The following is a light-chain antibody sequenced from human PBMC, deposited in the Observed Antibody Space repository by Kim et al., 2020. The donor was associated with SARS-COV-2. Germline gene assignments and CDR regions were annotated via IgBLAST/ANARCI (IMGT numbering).Light chain of an antibody. CDR2: YDS. CDR1: NIGSKS. J-gene: IGLJ3*02. V-gene: IGLV3-21*04. Sequence: SYELTQPPSVSVAPGKTARITCGGNNIGSKSVHWYQQKPGQAPVLVIYYDSDRPSGIPERFSGSNSGNTATLTISRVEAGDEAAYYFQVWDSSSDHPVF. CDR3: QVWDSSSDHPV.